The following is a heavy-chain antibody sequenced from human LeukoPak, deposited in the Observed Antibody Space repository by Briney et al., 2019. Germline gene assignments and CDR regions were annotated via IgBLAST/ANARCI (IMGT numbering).Heavy chain of an antibody. CDR2: INPNSGGT. Sequence: SSVKVSCKASGYTFTGYYMHWVRQAPGQGLEWIGGINPNSGGTNYAQKFQGRVTMTRDTSISTAYMELSRLRSDDTAVYYCARDPFRIVVVPAPTIPDDYWGQGTLVTVSS. D-gene: IGHD2-2*01. CDR3: ARDPFRIVVVPAPTIPDDY. CDR1: GYTFTGYY. J-gene: IGHJ4*02. V-gene: IGHV1-2*02.